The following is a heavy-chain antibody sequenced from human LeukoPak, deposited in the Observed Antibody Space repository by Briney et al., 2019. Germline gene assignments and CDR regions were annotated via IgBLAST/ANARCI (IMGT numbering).Heavy chain of an antibody. D-gene: IGHD3-3*01. CDR1: GFTFSSYA. CDR2: ISASGGST. V-gene: IGHV3-23*01. J-gene: IGHJ4*02. Sequence: GGSLRLSCAASGFTFSSYAMSWVRQAPGKGLEWVSGISASGGSTYYADSVKGRFAISRDNSKNTLYLQMNSLRAEDTAVYYCAKEEAWSGYYTHFDYWGQGTLVTVSS. CDR3: AKEEAWSGYYTHFDY.